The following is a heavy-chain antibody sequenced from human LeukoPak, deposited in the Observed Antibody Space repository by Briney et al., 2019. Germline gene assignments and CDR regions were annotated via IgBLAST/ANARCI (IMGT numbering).Heavy chain of an antibody. CDR2: ISGGGDYT. CDR3: AKRRFLESTPYYFDY. V-gene: IGHV3-23*01. CDR1: RFTFSSYT. J-gene: IGHJ4*02. D-gene: IGHD3-3*01. Sequence: GGSLRLSCAASRFTFSSYTLSWVRQAPGRGLEWVSTISGGGDYTSYADSVKGRFTISRDNSKNTLYLQMNGLRVEDSALYYCAKRRFLESTPYYFDYWGQGTLVTVSS.